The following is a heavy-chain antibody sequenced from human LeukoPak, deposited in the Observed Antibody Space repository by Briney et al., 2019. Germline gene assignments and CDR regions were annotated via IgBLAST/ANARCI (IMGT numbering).Heavy chain of an antibody. V-gene: IGHV3-23*01. D-gene: IGHD5-18*01. J-gene: IGHJ4*02. CDR2: ISGSGGST. CDR1: GFTFSSYA. Sequence: PGGSLRLSCAASGFTFSSYAMSWVRQAPGKGLEWVSAISGSGGSTYYADSVKGRFTISRDNSKNTLYLQMNSLRAEDTAVYYWAKGLWSGYVDTALEYFDCWGQGTVVSVSS. CDR3: AKGLWSGYVDTALEYFDC.